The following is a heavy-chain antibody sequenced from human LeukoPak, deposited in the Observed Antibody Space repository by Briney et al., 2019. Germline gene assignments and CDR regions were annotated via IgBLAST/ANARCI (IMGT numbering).Heavy chain of an antibody. V-gene: IGHV3-30*03. J-gene: IGHJ4*02. CDR3: RAATKYRDYYYDY. D-gene: IGHD2-21*02. CDR2: ISSDGSNK. Sequence: GRSLRLSCAASRFTFNTFGMHWVRQAPGKGLEWVAVISSDGSNKYCADSVKGRFTISRDNSKDTLYLQMSSLAIEDTAVYYCRAATKYRDYYYDYWGQGTLVTVSS. CDR1: RFTFNTFG.